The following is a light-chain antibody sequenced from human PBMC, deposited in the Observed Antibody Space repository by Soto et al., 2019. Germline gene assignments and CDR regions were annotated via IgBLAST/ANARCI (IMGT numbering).Light chain of an antibody. J-gene: IGLJ1*01. CDR3: TSYTRSGLYV. CDR1: SSDIGGSTY. V-gene: IGLV2-14*01. Sequence: QCALTQPASVCGSPGQSITVSCTGTSSDIGGSTYVSWYQQDPGKAPRLIIYDVNNRPSGVAARFSASKSGNTASLTISGLQAEDEADYYCTSYTRSGLYVFGTGTKLTVL. CDR2: DVN.